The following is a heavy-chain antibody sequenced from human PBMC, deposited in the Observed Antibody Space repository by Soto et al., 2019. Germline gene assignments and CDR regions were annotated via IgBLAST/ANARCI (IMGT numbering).Heavy chain of an antibody. CDR3: ARAEQYYDILTGYSGPGGLDY. D-gene: IGHD3-9*01. CDR2: TRNKANSYTT. CDR1: GFTFSDHY. Sequence: EVQLVESGGGLVQPGGSLRLSCAASGFTFSDHYMDWVRQAPGKGLEWVGRTRNKANSYTTEYAASVKGRFTISRDDSKNSLYLQMNSLKTEDTAVYYCARAEQYYDILTGYSGPGGLDYWGQGTLVTVSS. J-gene: IGHJ4*02. V-gene: IGHV3-72*01.